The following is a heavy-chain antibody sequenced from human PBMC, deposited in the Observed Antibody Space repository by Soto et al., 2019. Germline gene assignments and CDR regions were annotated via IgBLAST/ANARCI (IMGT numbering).Heavy chain of an antibody. D-gene: IGHD2-2*01. CDR2: IIPMFGTA. Sequence: QVQLVQSGAAVKKPGSSVKVSCKASGGTFGTYAVSWVRQAPGQGLEWMGHIIPMFGTAKYAQKLQDRLTITTDKSTNTAYMELISLSSGDTAVYYCANLGYCTGTRCNWGQGTLVTVFS. V-gene: IGHV1-69*06. J-gene: IGHJ4*02. CDR1: GGTFGTYA. CDR3: ANLGYCTGTRCN.